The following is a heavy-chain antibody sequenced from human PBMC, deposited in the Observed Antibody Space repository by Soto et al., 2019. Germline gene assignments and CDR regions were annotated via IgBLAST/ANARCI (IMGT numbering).Heavy chain of an antibody. V-gene: IGHV1-69*12. Sequence: QVQLVQSGAAVMQPGSSMRVSCKASGGTFSNYAVSWVRQAPGQGLEWVGGVVPIYGTTMYAQRFRGRVTITADDSTSTAYMDLRSLRSDDTAVYFCARGNNYGQLTDYHYFVMDVWGQGTTVTVSS. CDR1: GGTFSNYA. CDR3: ARGNNYGQLTDYHYFVMDV. CDR2: VVPIYGTT. J-gene: IGHJ6*02. D-gene: IGHD5-18*01.